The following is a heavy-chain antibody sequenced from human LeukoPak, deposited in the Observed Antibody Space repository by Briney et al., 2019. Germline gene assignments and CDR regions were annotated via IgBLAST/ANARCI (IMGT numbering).Heavy chain of an antibody. V-gene: IGHV3-23*01. Sequence: GGSLRLSCAASGFTFSSYAMSWVRQAPGKGLEWVSAISGSGGSTYYADSVKGRFTISRDNSKNTLYLQMSSLRAEDTAVYYCAKDPLVRGVTYDYWGQGTLVTVSS. CDR2: ISGSGGST. CDR3: AKDPLVRGVTYDY. D-gene: IGHD3-10*01. J-gene: IGHJ4*02. CDR1: GFTFSSYA.